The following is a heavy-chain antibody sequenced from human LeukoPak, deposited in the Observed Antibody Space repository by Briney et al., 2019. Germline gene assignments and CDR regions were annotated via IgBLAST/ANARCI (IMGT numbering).Heavy chain of an antibody. D-gene: IGHD3-22*01. J-gene: IGHJ4*02. CDR1: GFTFSSYA. CDR2: IYSGGST. Sequence: GGSLRLSCAASGFTFSSYAMSWVRQAPGKGLEWVSVIYSGGSTFYADSVKGRFTISRDDSKNTLYLQMNSLRVEDTAVYYCARDRWSSGYYFHDYWGQGTLVTVSS. V-gene: IGHV3-53*01. CDR3: ARDRWSSGYYFHDY.